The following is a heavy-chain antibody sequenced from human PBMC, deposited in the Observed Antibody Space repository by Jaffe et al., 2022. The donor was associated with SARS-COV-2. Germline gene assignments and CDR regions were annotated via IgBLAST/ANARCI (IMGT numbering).Heavy chain of an antibody. V-gene: IGHV3-13*01. CDR3: ARALYYYGSGSYYYDY. D-gene: IGHD3-10*01. J-gene: IGHJ4*02. CDR1: GFTFSSYD. Sequence: EVQLVESGGGLVQPGGSLRLSCAASGFTFSSYDMHWVRQATGKGLEWVSAIGTAGDTYYPGSVKGRFTISRENAKNSLYLQMNSLRAGDTAVYYCARALYYYGSGSYYYDYWGQGTLVTVSS. CDR2: IGTAGDT.